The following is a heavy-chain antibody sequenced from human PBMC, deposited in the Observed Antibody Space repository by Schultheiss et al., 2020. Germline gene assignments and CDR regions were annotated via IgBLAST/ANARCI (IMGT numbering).Heavy chain of an antibody. V-gene: IGHV4-59*01. CDR1: GGSISSYY. J-gene: IGHJ6*02. CDR3: VRGRRNYPYGMDV. CDR2: IYYSGST. D-gene: IGHD1-7*01. Sequence: SQTLSLTCTVSGGSISSYYWSWIRQPLGKGLEWIGYIYYSGSTNYNPSLKSRVTISVDTSKNQFSLKLSSVTAADTAVYYCVRGRRNYPYGMDVWGQGTTVTFSS.